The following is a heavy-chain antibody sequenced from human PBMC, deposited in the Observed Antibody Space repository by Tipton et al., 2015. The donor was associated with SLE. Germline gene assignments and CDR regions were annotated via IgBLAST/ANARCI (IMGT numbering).Heavy chain of an antibody. J-gene: IGHJ4*02. D-gene: IGHD1-26*01. V-gene: IGHV4-34*01. CDR1: GGSFSGYY. CDR2: IYHSGST. CDR3: ARGKVGATADY. Sequence: TLSLTCAVYGGSFSGYYWSWIRQPPGKGLEWIGYIYHSGSTYYNPSLKSRVTISVDRSKNQFSLKLSSVTAADTAVYYCARGKVGATADYWGQGTLVTVSS.